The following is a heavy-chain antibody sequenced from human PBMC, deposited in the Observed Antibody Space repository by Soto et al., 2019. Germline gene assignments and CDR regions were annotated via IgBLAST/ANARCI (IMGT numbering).Heavy chain of an antibody. CDR1: GDTFSFYT. CDR2: INPIVSMS. CDR3: ARSIVVVTALDY. Sequence: SVKVSCKASGDTFSFYTINWVRQAPGLGLEWVGRINPIVSMSKYSQKFQGRVTITRDTSASTAYMELSSLRSEDTAVYYCARSIVVVTALDYWGQGTLVTVSS. V-gene: IGHV1-69*02. D-gene: IGHD2-21*02. J-gene: IGHJ4*02.